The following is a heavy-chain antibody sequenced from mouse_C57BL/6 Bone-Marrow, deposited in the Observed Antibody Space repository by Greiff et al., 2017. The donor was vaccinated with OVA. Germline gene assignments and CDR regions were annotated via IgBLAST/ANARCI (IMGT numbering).Heavy chain of an antibody. Sequence: EVQLVESGGGLVKPGGSLKLSCAASGFTFSSYAMSWVRQTPEKRLEWVATISDGGSYTYYPDNVKGRFTISRDNAKNNLYLQMSHLKSEDTAMYYCARDRLGDYWGQGTTLTVSS. D-gene: IGHD4-1*01. V-gene: IGHV5-4*01. J-gene: IGHJ2*01. CDR3: ARDRLGDY. CDR2: ISDGGSYT. CDR1: GFTFSSYA.